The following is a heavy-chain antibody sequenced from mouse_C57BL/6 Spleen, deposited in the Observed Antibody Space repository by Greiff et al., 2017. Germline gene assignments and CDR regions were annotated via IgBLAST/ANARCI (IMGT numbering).Heavy chain of an antibody. D-gene: IGHD1-1*01. CDR3: ARSDYGSSLYDCDY. CDR2: IDPSDSET. J-gene: IGHJ2*01. CDR1: GYTFTSYW. V-gene: IGHV1-52*01. Sequence: QVQLQQPGAELVRPGSSVKLSCKASGYTFTSYWMHWVKQRPIQGLEWIGNIDPSDSETHYNQKFKDKATLTVDKSSSTAYMQLSSLTSEDSAVYYCARSDYGSSLYDCDYGGQGTTLTVSS.